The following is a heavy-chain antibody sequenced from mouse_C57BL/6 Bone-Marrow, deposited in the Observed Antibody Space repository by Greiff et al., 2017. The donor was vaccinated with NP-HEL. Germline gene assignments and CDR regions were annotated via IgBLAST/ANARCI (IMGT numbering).Heavy chain of an antibody. D-gene: IGHD1-1*01. V-gene: IGHV5-9-1*02. CDR1: GFTFSSYA. CDR2: ISSGGDYT. Sequence: EVKLVESGEGLVKPGGSLKLSCAASGFTFSSYAMSWVRQTPEKRLEWVAYISSGGDYTYYADTVKGRFTIARDNARNTLYLQMSSLKSEDTAMYYCTRENYGSRRYFDYWGQGTTLTVSS. CDR3: TRENYGSRRYFDY. J-gene: IGHJ2*01.